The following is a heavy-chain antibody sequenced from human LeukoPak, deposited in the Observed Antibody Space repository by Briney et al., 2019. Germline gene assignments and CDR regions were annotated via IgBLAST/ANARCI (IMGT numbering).Heavy chain of an antibody. V-gene: IGHV4-4*07. Sequence: SETLSLTCTVPGGPISSYYWSWIPRPAGKGLEWIGRIYTSGSTNYNPSLKSRVTMSVDTSKNQFSLKLSSVTAADTAVYYCAREWFTGYSSGWYGDWFDPWGQGTLVTVSS. CDR2: IYTSGST. J-gene: IGHJ5*02. CDR1: GGPISSYY. D-gene: IGHD6-19*01. CDR3: AREWFTGYSSGWYGDWFDP.